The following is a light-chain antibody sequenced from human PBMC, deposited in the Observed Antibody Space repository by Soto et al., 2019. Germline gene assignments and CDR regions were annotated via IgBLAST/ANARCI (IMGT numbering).Light chain of an antibody. J-gene: IGKJ4*01. CDR2: GVS. Sequence: EIVMTQSPATLSASPGERATLSCRASQGISNSLAWYQQKPGQAPRLLIYGVSTRATGIPARFSGSGSGTEFTLTIGSLQSEDFAVYYCQQYNNWPSLTFGGGTKE. CDR1: QGISNS. CDR3: QQYNNWPSLT. V-gene: IGKV3-15*01.